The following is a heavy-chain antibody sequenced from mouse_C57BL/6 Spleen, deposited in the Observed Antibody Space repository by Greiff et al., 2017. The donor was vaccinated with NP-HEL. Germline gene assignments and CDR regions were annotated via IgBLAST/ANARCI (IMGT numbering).Heavy chain of an antibody. Sequence: VQLQQSGPELVKPGTSVKVSCKASGYAFTNYLIEWVKQRPGQGLEWIGVINPGSGGTNYNEKFKGKATLTADKSSSTAYMQLSSLTSEDSAVYFCASNYGGAMDYWGQGTSVTVSS. J-gene: IGHJ4*01. V-gene: IGHV1-54*01. D-gene: IGHD1-1*01. CDR3: ASNYGGAMDY. CDR1: GYAFTNYL. CDR2: INPGSGGT.